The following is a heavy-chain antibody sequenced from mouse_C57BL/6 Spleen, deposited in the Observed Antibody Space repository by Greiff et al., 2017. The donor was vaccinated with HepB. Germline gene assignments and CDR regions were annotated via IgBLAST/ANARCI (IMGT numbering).Heavy chain of an antibody. CDR3: ARSMGYYYGSSYSYWYFDV. CDR2: IDPSDSYT. CDR1: GYTFTSYW. Sequence: QVQLQQPGAELVMPGASVKLSCKASGYTFTSYWMHWVKQGPGQGLEWIGEIDPSDSYTNYNQKFKGKSTLTVDKSSSTAYMQLSSLTSEDSAVYYCARSMGYYYGSSYSYWYFDVWGTGTTVTVSS. V-gene: IGHV1-69*01. D-gene: IGHD1-1*01. J-gene: IGHJ1*03.